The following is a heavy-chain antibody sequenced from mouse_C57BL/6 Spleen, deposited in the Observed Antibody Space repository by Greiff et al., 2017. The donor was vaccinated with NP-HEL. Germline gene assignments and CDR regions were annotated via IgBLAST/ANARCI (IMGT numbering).Heavy chain of an antibody. CDR1: GYTFTSYG. CDR2: IYPRSGNT. CDR3: ARRTTVVATD. J-gene: IGHJ4*01. V-gene: IGHV1-81*01. Sequence: LQESGAELARPGASVKLSCKASGYTFTSYGISWVKQRTGQGLEWIGEIYPRSGNTYYNEKFKGKATLTADKSSSTAYMELRSLTSEDSAVYFCARRTTVVATDWGQGTSVTVSS. D-gene: IGHD1-1*01.